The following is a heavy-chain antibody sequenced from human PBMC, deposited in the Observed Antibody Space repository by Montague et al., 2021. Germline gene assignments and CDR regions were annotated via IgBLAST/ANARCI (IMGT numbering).Heavy chain of an antibody. J-gene: IGHJ5*02. CDR2: IYYSANT. Sequence: SETLSLTCTVSGSSINSSPYYWGWIRQPPGKGLEWIGSIYYSANTYYYPSLKSRLSISVDTTKNQFSLRLRSVTAADTAAYHCARVDCDGDCYTFDPWGQGTLVTVSS. V-gene: IGHV4-39*01. D-gene: IGHD2-21*02. CDR1: GSSINSSPYY. CDR3: ARVDCDGDCYTFDP.